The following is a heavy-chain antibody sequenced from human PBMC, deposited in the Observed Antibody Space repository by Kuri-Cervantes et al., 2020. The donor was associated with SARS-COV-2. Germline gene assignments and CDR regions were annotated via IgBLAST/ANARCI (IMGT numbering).Heavy chain of an antibody. Sequence: ASVKVSCKASGYTFTSYGISWVRQAPGQGLEWMGWISAYNGNTNYAQKLQGRVTMTTDTSTSTAYMELRSLRSDDTAVYYCARDQIVVVTKGSSIEYFQHWGQGTLVTVSS. D-gene: IGHD3-22*01. CDR3: ARDQIVVVTKGSSIEYFQH. CDR2: ISAYNGNT. CDR1: GYTFTSYG. V-gene: IGHV1-18*01. J-gene: IGHJ1*01.